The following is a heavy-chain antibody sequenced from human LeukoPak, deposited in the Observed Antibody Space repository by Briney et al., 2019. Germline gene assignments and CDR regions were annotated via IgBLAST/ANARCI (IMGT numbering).Heavy chain of an antibody. CDR1: GFIFNVYG. V-gene: IGHV3-48*02. Sequence: GGSLRLSCAASGFIFNVYGMNWVRQAPGKGLEWVSLISGSSSSIYYADSVKGRFTISRDNAKSSLSLQMNSLRDEDTGMYYCARGDYNYGLWGQGTLVTVSP. D-gene: IGHD5-18*01. CDR2: ISGSSSSI. CDR3: ARGDYNYGL. J-gene: IGHJ4*02.